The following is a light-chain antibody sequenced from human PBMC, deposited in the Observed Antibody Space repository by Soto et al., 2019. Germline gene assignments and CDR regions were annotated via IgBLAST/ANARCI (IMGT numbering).Light chain of an antibody. CDR2: DAS. J-gene: IGKJ3*01. CDR3: QQYNTYPFT. Sequence: DIQMTQSPSTLSASVGDRVTITCRASQSISSWLAWYQQKLGRAPRLLIYDASSLESGVPSRFSGSGYGTEFTLAISSLQPDDFATYYCQQYNTYPFTVGPGTKVDSK. V-gene: IGKV1-5*01. CDR1: QSISSW.